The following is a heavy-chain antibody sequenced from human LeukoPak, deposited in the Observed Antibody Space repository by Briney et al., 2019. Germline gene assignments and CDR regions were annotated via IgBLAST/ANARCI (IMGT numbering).Heavy chain of an antibody. V-gene: IGHV4-31*03. CDR1: GGSISSCGYY. CDR2: IYYSGST. J-gene: IGHJ4*02. Sequence: SQTLSLTCTVSGGSISSCGYYWSWIRQHPGKGLEWIGYIYYSGSTYYNPSLKSRVTISVDTSKNQFSLKLSSVTAADTAVYYCARENYYDSSGHYFGFDYWGQGTLVTVSS. CDR3: ARENYYDSSGHYFGFDY. D-gene: IGHD3-22*01.